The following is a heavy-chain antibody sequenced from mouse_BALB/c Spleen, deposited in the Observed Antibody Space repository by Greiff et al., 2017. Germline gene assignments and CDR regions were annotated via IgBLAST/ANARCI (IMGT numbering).Heavy chain of an antibody. CDR3: ARHIPPLDY. Sequence: EVQLKESGGGLVKPGGSLKLSCAASGFAFSSYDMSWVRQTPEKRLEWVAYISSGGGSTYYPDTVKGRFTISRDNAKNTLYLQMSSLKSEDTAMYYCARHIPPLDYWGQGTTLTVSS. CDR2: ISSGGGST. J-gene: IGHJ2*01. CDR1: GFAFSSYD. V-gene: IGHV5-12-1*01.